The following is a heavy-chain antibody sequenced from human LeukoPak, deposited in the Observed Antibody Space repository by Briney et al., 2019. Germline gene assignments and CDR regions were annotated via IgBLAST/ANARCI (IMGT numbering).Heavy chain of an antibody. CDR3: VRSWGEDY. CDR1: GFTFSSHL. V-gene: IGHV3-74*01. Sequence: GGSLRLSCAASGFTFSSHLMHWVRQTPGKGLVWVSNINTDGSSTNYADSVKGRFTISRDNAKNTLFLQMNSLRAEDTAIYYCVRSWGEDYWGQGTLVTVSS. CDR2: INTDGSST. D-gene: IGHD3-16*01. J-gene: IGHJ4*02.